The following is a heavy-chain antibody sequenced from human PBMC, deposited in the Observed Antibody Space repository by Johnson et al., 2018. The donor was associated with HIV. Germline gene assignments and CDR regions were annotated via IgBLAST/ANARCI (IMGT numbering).Heavy chain of an antibody. CDR3: ARSLPSSSSVGFDI. V-gene: IGHV3-20*04. Sequence: VLLVESGGGVVRPGESLRLSCAASGFIFDDFGMNWVRHAPGKGLEWVSDVNWNGARTGYADSVKGRFTISRDNAKNSVYLQMNSLRAEDTAVYYCARSLPSSSSVGFDIWGQGTMVTVSS. CDR1: GFIFDDFG. D-gene: IGHD6-6*01. CDR2: VNWNGART. J-gene: IGHJ3*02.